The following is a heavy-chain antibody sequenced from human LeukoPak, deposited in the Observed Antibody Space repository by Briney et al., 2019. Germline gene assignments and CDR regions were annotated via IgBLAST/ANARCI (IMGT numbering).Heavy chain of an antibody. CDR2: ICTGTNYK. CDR1: GFNFTAYS. CDR3: ATGGLYRNSEP. J-gene: IGHJ5*02. V-gene: IGHV3-21*01. Sequence: PGESLRLSCVVSGFNFTAYSIYWVRQAPGMGLEWVSLICTGTNYKYYADSVKGRFTISRDNAKNSVYLQMNRLRDGETAVYYCATGGLYRNSEPWGQGTLVIVSS. D-gene: IGHD1-14*01.